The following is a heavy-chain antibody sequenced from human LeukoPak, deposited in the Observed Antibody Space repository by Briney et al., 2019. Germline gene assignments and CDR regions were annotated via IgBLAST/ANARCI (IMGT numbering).Heavy chain of an antibody. D-gene: IGHD2-2*01. V-gene: IGHV3-21*01. CDR3: ARAMSGCSSTSCYDY. CDR1: GFTFSSYS. J-gene: IGHJ4*02. Sequence: GGSLRLYCAASGFTFSSYSMNWVRQAPGKGLEWVSSISSSSSYIYYADSVKGRFTISRDNAKNSLYLQMNSLRAEDTAVYYCARAMSGCSSTSCYDYWGQGTLVTVSS. CDR2: ISSSSSYI.